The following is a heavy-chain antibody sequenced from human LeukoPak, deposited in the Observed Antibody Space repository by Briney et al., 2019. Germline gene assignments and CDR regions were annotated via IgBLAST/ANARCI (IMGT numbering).Heavy chain of an antibody. D-gene: IGHD3-22*01. CDR2: ISTKDGKT. CDR1: GYTFSSYE. Sequence: ASVKVSCKASGYTFSSYEISWVRQAPGQGLEWMGWISTKDGKTRHAQKFQGRPSMTADTSTRVVYLELRSLTSDDTAFYFCARNYYYDSASHYTDSWGQGTLVTVSS. V-gene: IGHV1-18*01. CDR3: ARNYYYDSASHYTDS. J-gene: IGHJ4*02.